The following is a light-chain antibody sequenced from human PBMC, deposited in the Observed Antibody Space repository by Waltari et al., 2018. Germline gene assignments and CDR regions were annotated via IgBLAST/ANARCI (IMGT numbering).Light chain of an antibody. CDR3: CSYAGSYILV. Sequence: QSALPQPLSVSGSPGQSVTISCTRTSSYVGCYNYVSWYQQHPGKAPKLMIYDVNKRPSGVPDRFSGSKSGNTVSLTISGLQAEDEADFYCCSYAGSYILVFGGGTKLTVL. V-gene: IGLV2-11*01. CDR1: SSYVGCYNY. J-gene: IGLJ2*01. CDR2: DVN.